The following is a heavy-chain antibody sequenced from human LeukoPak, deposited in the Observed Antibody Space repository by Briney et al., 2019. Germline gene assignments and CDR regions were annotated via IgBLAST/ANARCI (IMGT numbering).Heavy chain of an antibody. Sequence: PGGSLRLSCAASGFTLSSYGMNWVRQAPGKGLEWVASISTSSIYIYYSDSVKGRFTISRHNAKKTVYLGMNSLRAEDMAVYYCARGWSSDAFDLWGQGTVVTVFS. CDR3: ARGWSSDAFDL. D-gene: IGHD3-3*01. CDR2: ISTSSIYI. CDR1: GFTLSSYG. J-gene: IGHJ3*01. V-gene: IGHV3-21*01.